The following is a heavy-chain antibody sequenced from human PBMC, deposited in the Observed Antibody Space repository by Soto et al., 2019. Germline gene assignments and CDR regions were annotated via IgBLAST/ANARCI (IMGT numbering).Heavy chain of an antibody. V-gene: IGHV4-59*08. D-gene: IGHD4-17*01. CDR3: ARLGYGDYGLDY. CDR2: IYYSGST. Sequence: SETLSLTCTVSGGSISSYYWSWIRQPPGKGLEWIGYIYYSGSTNYNPSLKSRVTISVDTSKNQFSLKLSSVTAADTAVYYCARLGYGDYGLDYWGQGTLVTSPQ. CDR1: GGSISSYY. J-gene: IGHJ4*02.